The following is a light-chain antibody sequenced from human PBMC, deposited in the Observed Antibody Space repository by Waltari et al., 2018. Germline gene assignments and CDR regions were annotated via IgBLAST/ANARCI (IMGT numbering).Light chain of an antibody. J-gene: IGKJ1*01. Sequence: DIQMTQSPSSLSASVGDTVTITCRASQSISSYLNWYQQKPGKAPKLLIYAASNLESGVPSRFSGRGSGTEFTLTISSLQPEDFAAYYCLQYNSYPPTFGQGTKVEIK. V-gene: IGKV1-17*01. CDR2: AAS. CDR3: LQYNSYPPT. CDR1: QSISSY.